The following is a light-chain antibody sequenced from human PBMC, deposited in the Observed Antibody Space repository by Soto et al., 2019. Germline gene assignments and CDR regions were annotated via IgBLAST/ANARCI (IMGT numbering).Light chain of an antibody. CDR1: QGIRSF. J-gene: IGKJ1*01. CDR3: QQLNSYPRT. CDR2: AAS. Sequence: DIQLTQSPSFLSASVGDRVTITCRASQGIRSFLAWYQQKPGKAPKLLIYAASTLQSGVPSRFSGSGSGTEVALTISSLQHDEFATYYCQQLNSYPRTFGQGNNVEI. V-gene: IGKV1-9*01.